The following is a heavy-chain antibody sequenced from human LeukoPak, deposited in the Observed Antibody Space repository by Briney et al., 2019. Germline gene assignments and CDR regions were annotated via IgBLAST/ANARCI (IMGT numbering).Heavy chain of an antibody. D-gene: IGHD3-3*01. J-gene: IGHJ6*03. CDR2: SDSGGSGT. Sequence: GGSRRLACVAAGFTFSGYWMHWVRQVPEKGLGLVSRSDSGGSGTTYAESVKGRFTVSRDNAKNTPYLQMNSLRAEDTAIYYCARGGGWDTIFRVVQYMDVWGKGTTVTVSS. V-gene: IGHV3-74*01. CDR3: ARGGGWDTIFRVVQYMDV. CDR1: GFTFSGYW.